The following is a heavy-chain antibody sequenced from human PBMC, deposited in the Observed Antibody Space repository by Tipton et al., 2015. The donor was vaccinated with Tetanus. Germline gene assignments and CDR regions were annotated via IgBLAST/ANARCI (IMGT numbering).Heavy chain of an antibody. J-gene: IGHJ4*02. Sequence: TLSLTCAVSGGSISSSNWWSWVRQPPGKGLEWIGEIYHSGSTNYNPSLKSRVTISVDKSKNQFSLKLSSVTAADTAVYYCARAGRYDILTGQYYFDYWGQGTLVTVSS. V-gene: IGHV4-4*02. CDR1: GGSISSSNW. CDR3: ARAGRYDILTGQYYFDY. CDR2: IYHSGST. D-gene: IGHD3-9*01.